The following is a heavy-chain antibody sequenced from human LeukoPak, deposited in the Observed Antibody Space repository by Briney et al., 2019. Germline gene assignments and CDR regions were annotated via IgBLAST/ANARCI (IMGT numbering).Heavy chain of an antibody. Sequence: RSSETLSLTCTVSGGSISSYYWSWIRQPPGKGLEWIGYIYYSGSTNYNPSLKSRVSISVDTSKNQFSLRLSSVTAADTAVYYCVRVDNGGNYFDYWGQGTLVTVSS. D-gene: IGHD4-23*01. J-gene: IGHJ4*02. CDR3: VRVDNGGNYFDY. CDR1: GGSISSYY. V-gene: IGHV4-59*08. CDR2: IYYSGST.